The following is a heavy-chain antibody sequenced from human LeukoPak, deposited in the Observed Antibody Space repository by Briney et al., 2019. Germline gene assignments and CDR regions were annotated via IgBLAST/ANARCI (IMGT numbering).Heavy chain of an antibody. CDR1: GGSFSGYY. CDR3: ASGYGTYYYYYMVV. V-gene: IGHV4-34*01. CDR2: INHSGST. D-gene: IGHD4-17*01. J-gene: IGHJ6*03. Sequence: SETLSLTCAVYGGSFSGYYWSWIRQPPGKGLEWIGEINHSGSTNYNPSLKSQVTISVDTSKNQFSLKLSSVTAADTAVYYCASGYGTYYYYYMVVWGKGTTVTVSS.